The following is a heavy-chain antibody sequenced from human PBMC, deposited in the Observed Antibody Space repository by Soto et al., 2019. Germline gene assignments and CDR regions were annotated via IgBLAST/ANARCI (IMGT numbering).Heavy chain of an antibody. CDR3: AREVQVHTPAFVY. J-gene: IGHJ4*02. D-gene: IGHD3-10*01. V-gene: IGHV1-69*19. CDR2: ISPMFGAA. Sequence: QVQLVQSGAEMKKPGSSVKVSCQSSGGTFNTYAMNWVGQAPGQGPEWMGDISPMFGAANYAPKFQGRVTITADESTGTSYMQLSSLTSEDTALYFCAREVQVHTPAFVYWGQGTLVTVSS. CDR1: GGTFNTYA.